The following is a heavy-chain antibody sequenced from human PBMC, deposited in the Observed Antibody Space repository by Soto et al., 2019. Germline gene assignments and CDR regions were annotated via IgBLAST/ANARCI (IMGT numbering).Heavy chain of an antibody. V-gene: IGHV1-69*02. CDR2: TLPAIDLI. CDR3: ARTGSFDY. CDR1: AGTFDTYR. D-gene: IGHD3-10*01. J-gene: IGHJ4*02. Sequence: QVQLVQSGAEVKKPGASVKVSCKASAGTFDTYRIMWVRQAPGQGLEWMGRTLPAIDLINYAQKFQGRFTITVDKSTTTVYMELRSLRYEDTAIYYCARTGSFDYWGQGTLVTVSS.